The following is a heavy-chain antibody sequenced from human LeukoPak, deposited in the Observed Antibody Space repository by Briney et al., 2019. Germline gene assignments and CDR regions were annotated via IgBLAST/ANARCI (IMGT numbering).Heavy chain of an antibody. D-gene: IGHD1-26*01. CDR2: IKQDGSEK. Sequence: GGSLRLSCAASGFTFSSYWMTWVRQAPGRGLEWVAKIKQDGSEKDYLASVKGRFTISRDNAKNSLYLQMNSLRAEDTAVYYCARLHSGSYGDYWGQGTLVTVSS. CDR3: ARLHSGSYGDY. V-gene: IGHV3-7*01. J-gene: IGHJ4*02. CDR1: GFTFSSYW.